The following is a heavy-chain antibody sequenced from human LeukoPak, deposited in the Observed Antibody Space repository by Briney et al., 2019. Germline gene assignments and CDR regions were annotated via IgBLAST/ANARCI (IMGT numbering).Heavy chain of an antibody. D-gene: IGHD1-26*01. J-gene: IGHJ4*02. V-gene: IGHV3-7*01. CDR2: IKDDGSEK. CDR3: ARRLSGSYYAYFDC. CDR1: GFTFSSYW. Sequence: GESLRLSCAASGFTFSSYWMSWVRQAPGKGLEWVANIKDDGSEKYYVDSMKGRFTISRDNAKNSLYLQMNSLRAEDTAVYYCARRLSGSYYAYFDCWGQGTLVTVSS.